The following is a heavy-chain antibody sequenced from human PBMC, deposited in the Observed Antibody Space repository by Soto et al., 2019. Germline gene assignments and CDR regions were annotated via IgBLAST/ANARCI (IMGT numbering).Heavy chain of an antibody. CDR2: INPSGGST. D-gene: IGHD4-17*01. CDR1: RYTFTSYY. Sequence: GASVKVSCKASRYTFTSYYMHCVRQAPGQGLEWMGIINPSGGSTSYAQKFQGRVTISVDTSKNQSSLKLSSVTAADTAVYYCAREDLKTTVPEVDYWYFDLWGRGTLVTV. V-gene: IGHV1-46*01. J-gene: IGHJ2*01. CDR3: AREDLKTTVPEVDYWYFDL.